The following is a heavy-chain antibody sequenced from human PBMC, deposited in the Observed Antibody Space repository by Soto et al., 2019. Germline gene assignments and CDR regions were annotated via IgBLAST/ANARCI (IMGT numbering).Heavy chain of an antibody. Sequence: PSETLSLTCAVSGGSITSANWWTWVRQPPGGGLEWIGEISHSGITNYKASLKSRVTMSVDKTKNDASLKLTSVTAADTAVYYCARVLRGWFDPWGQGTPVTVSS. CDR1: GGSITSANW. V-gene: IGHV4-4*02. CDR3: ARVLRGWFDP. CDR2: ISHSGIT. J-gene: IGHJ5*02.